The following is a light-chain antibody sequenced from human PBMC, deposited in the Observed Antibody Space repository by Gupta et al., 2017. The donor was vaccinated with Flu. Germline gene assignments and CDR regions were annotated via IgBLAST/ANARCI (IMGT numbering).Light chain of an antibody. V-gene: IGLV2-23*01. J-gene: IGLJ1*01. CDR3: SSYEGSVVCHV. CDR1: AYDVGGYYL. CDR2: EDT. Sequence: QSALSQPASVSGSPGQSVVISCSGTAYDVGGYYLVSWYQQRPGEAPKLIIYEDTKRPSGVSDRFSGSNSADTATLTISGLQADDEGGYFCSSYEGSVVCHVFGGGTTVNVL.